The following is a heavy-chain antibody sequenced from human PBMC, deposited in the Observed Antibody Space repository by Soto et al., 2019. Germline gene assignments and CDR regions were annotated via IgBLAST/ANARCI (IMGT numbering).Heavy chain of an antibody. CDR1: GGSFSGYY. CDR3: ARGNGRGKPYYYYYGMDV. V-gene: IGHV4-34*01. Sequence: QVQLQQWGAGLLKPSETLSLTCAVYGGSFSGYYWSWIRQPPGKGLAWIGEINHSGSTNYNPSLKSRVTISVDTSKNQFSLKLSSVTAADTAVYYCARGNGRGKPYYYYYGMDVWGQGTTVTVSS. D-gene: IGHD3-10*01. J-gene: IGHJ6*02. CDR2: INHSGST.